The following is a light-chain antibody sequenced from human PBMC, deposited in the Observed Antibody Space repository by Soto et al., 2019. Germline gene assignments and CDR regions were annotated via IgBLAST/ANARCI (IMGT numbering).Light chain of an antibody. CDR3: AAWDDSLSAHVV. Sequence: QSVLTQPPSASGTPGQRVTISCSGSSSNIGSNYVSWYQQLPGTAPKLLIYKNNQRPSGVPDRFSGSKSGTSASLAISGLRSEDEADYYCAAWDDSLSAHVVFGGGTKLTV. V-gene: IGLV1-47*01. CDR1: SSNIGSNY. CDR2: KNN. J-gene: IGLJ2*01.